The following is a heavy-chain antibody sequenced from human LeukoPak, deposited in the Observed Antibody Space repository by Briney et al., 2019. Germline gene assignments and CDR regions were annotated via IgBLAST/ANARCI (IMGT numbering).Heavy chain of an antibody. CDR3: ATNSGSGWSDWFDP. CDR1: GYTFTAYY. CDR2: ISPTSGDT. V-gene: IGHV1-2*02. J-gene: IGHJ5*02. Sequence: SVKVSCKASGYTFTAYYMHWVRQVPGQGLEWMGWISPTSGDTNYAQKFQGRVSMTRDTSISTAYVKLSRLRSDDTAVYYCATNSGSGWSDWFDPWGQGTLVTVSS. D-gene: IGHD6-19*01.